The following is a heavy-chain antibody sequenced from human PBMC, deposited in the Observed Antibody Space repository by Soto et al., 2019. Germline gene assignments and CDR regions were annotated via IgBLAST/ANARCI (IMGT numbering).Heavy chain of an antibody. CDR3: ARVERGTATTVVDAFDI. V-gene: IGHV4-34*01. Sequence: QVQLQQWGAGLLKPSETLSLTCAVYGGFVSSGSYYWSWIRQPPGKGLEWSGEMSHSGGTPFNPSLKSRVTISVDPSKNQFSLKMSSVTAADTALYYCARVERGTATTVVDAFDIWGPGTMVTVSS. CDR2: MSHSGGT. J-gene: IGHJ3*02. CDR1: GGFVSSGSYY. D-gene: IGHD1-1*01.